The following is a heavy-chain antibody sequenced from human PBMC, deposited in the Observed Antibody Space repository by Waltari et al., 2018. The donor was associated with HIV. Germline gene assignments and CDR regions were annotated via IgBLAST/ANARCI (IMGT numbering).Heavy chain of an antibody. J-gene: IGHJ4*02. V-gene: IGHV5-51*03. CDR1: GYSFTNYW. CDR2: IYPGDSDT. D-gene: IGHD4-17*01. Sequence: EVQLVQSRAEVKKPGESLKISCKASGYSFTNYWIGWVRQMPGKGLEWVGIIYPGDSDTRYSPSFEGQVTISADKSINTAFLQWSSLRASDTAMYYCARRKSGVMTTVSPVDYWGQGTLVSVSS. CDR3: ARRKSGVMTTVSPVDY.